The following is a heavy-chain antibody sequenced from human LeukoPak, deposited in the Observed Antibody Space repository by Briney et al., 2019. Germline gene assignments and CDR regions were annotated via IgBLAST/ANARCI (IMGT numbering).Heavy chain of an antibody. V-gene: IGHV3-48*03. D-gene: IGHD1-14*01. Sequence: GGSLRLSSVASGFIFSSYEMHWVRQAPGKGLEWVSFVSSGGTTTYYADSVKGRFTISRDNAKNSLYLQMNSLRGEDTVVYYCARRSGNQPPWGQGTLVTVSS. CDR2: VSSGGTTT. CDR3: ARRSGNQPP. CDR1: GFIFSSYE. J-gene: IGHJ4*02.